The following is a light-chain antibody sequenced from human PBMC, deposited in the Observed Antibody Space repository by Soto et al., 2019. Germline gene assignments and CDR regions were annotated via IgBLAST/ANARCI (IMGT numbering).Light chain of an antibody. V-gene: IGLV2-8*01. CDR1: SSDVGANNDY. J-gene: IGLJ1*01. Sequence: QSVLTQPPSASGSPRQSVTISCTGTSSDVGANNDYVSWYQQHPGKVPKLMIYEVSKRPPGVPDRFSGPKSGNTASLTVSGLQADDEADYYCSSYAGSDNFVFGTGTKVTVL. CDR3: SSYAGSDNFV. CDR2: EVS.